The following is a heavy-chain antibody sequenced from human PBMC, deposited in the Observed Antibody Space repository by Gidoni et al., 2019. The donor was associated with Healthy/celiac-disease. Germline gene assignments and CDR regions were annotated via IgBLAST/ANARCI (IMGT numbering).Heavy chain of an antibody. Sequence: QVQLQESGPGLVKPSQTLSLTCTVSGGSISSGDYYWSWIRQPPGKGLEWIGYIYYSGSTYYNPSLKSRVTISVDTSKNQFSLKLSSVTAADTAVYYCARVSARGYCSGGSCSSAFDIWGQGTMVTVSS. V-gene: IGHV4-30-4*01. CDR3: ARVSARGYCSGGSCSSAFDI. CDR2: IYYSGST. CDR1: GGSISSGDYY. D-gene: IGHD2-15*01. J-gene: IGHJ3*02.